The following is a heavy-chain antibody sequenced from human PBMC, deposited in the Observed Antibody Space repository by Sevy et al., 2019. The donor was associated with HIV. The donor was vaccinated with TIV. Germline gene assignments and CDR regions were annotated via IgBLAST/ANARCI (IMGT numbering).Heavy chain of an antibody. CDR1: GFTFRNFG. CDR3: ARGGSGDYYYYGVDV. V-gene: IGHV3-30*03. J-gene: IGHJ6*02. CDR2: VSYDGSSK. D-gene: IGHD3-10*01. Sequence: GGYLRLSCVGSGFTFRNFGVHWLRQAPGKGLEWLSVVSYDGSSKDYVDSVKGRFIVSRDNSKNTLYLQMNSLRTEDTAVYYCARGGSGDYYYYGVDVWGQGTTVTVSS.